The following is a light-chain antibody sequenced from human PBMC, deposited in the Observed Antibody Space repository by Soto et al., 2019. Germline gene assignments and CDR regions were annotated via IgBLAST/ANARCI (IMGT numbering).Light chain of an antibody. CDR2: TNT. Sequence: QSVLTQPPSASGTPGQRVTISCSGSSSNVGGNPVNWYQHVPTTAPKLLIYTNTQRPSGVPDPFSGSKSGTSASLAISGLQSEDEADYYCASWDDSLNGPVFGTGTKVTVL. V-gene: IGLV1-44*01. CDR1: SSNVGGNP. J-gene: IGLJ1*01. CDR3: ASWDDSLNGPV.